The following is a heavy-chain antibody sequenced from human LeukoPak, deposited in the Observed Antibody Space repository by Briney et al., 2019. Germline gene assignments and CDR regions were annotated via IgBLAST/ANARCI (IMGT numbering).Heavy chain of an antibody. J-gene: IGHJ4*02. CDR3: ARAPVTSCRGAYCYPFDS. D-gene: IGHD2-21*01. CDR1: RFTFSSHN. Sequence: GGSLRLSCAASRFTFSSHNMHWVRQTPGKGLEWVAATSSSDAGTYHADSVRGRFTISRDNSKNTLYLQMNSLRAEDAAVYFCARAPVTSCRGAYCYPFDSWGQGTLVTVSS. V-gene: IGHV3-23*01. CDR2: TSSSDAGT.